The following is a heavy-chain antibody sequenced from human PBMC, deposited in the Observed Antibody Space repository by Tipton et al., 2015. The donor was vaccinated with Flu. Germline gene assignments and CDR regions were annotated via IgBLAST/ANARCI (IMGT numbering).Heavy chain of an antibody. D-gene: IGHD1/OR15-1a*01. CDR2: VYYTGVP. J-gene: IGHJ4*01. CDR1: GGSTNEYY. V-gene: IGHV4-59*08. Sequence: TLSLTCTVSGGSTNEYYWSWLRQAPGRGLEWLGHVYYTGVPTFNPSLRGRLIISLDNSRDRFSLKLTSVTSADTAVYYGARLRADPSAGWNTFDSWGHGSLVTVSS. CDR3: ARLRADPSAGWNTFDS.